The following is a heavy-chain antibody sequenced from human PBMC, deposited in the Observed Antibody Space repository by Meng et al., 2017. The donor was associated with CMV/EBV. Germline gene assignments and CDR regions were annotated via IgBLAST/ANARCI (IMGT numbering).Heavy chain of an antibody. CDR3: ARGHIVVVPAATGYYYYGMDV. V-gene: IGHV4-34*01. CDR2: INHSGST. CDR1: GGSLSGYY. J-gene: IGHJ6*02. Sequence: SETLSLTCAVYGGSLSGYYWSWIRQPPGEGLEWIGEINHSGSTNYNPSLKSRVTISVDTSKNQFSLKLSSVTAADTAVYYCARGHIVVVPAATGYYYYGMDVWGQGTTVTVSS. D-gene: IGHD2-2*01.